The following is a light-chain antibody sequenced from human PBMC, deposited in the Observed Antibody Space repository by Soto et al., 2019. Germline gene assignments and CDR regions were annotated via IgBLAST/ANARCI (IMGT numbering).Light chain of an antibody. CDR1: QNVSTY. CDR2: DAS. Sequence: EIVLTQSPATLSLSPGERVTLSCRASQNVSTYLAWYQQKPGQAPRLLIYDASDRATGIPARFSGSGSWTDFTLNISSPGPEDSAGYYCQQRTNWLTFGPGTKVDIK. J-gene: IGKJ3*01. V-gene: IGKV3-11*01. CDR3: QQRTNWLT.